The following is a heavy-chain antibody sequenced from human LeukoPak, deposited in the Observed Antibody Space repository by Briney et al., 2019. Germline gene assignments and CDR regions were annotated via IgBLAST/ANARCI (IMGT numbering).Heavy chain of an antibody. J-gene: IGHJ4*02. CDR1: GGSFIGYY. Sequence: PSETLSLTCAVYGGSFIGYYWSWIRQPPGKGLEWIGEINHSGSTNYNPSLKSRVTISVDTSKNQFSLKLSSVTAADTAVYYCARGHDYGDYVLGYWGQGTLVTVSS. CDR3: ARGHDYGDYVLGY. CDR2: INHSGST. V-gene: IGHV4-34*01. D-gene: IGHD4-17*01.